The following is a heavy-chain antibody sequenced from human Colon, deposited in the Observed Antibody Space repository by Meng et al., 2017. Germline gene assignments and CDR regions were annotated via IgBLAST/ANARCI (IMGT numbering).Heavy chain of an antibody. CDR1: GGSISSNW. J-gene: IGHJ4*02. V-gene: IGHV4-4*02. D-gene: IGHD3/OR15-3a*01. CDR3: ARHISILGQRGFDY. CDR2: FFHTGRT. Sequence: QVQRQGAGAGLVKPSGTLSLTCAVSGGSISSNWWSWVRQPPGKGLEWIGEFFHTGRTNYDPSLKSRVTIPVDKTNNQFSLKLTSVTAADTAVYYCARHISILGQRGFDYWGQGTLVTVSS.